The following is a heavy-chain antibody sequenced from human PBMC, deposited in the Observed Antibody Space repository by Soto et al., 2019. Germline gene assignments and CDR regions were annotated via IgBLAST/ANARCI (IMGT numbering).Heavy chain of an antibody. CDR1: GFTFSSYA. V-gene: IGHV3-23*01. J-gene: IGHJ6*02. Sequence: GGSLRLSCAASGFTFSSYAMSWVRQAPGKGLEWVSAISGSGGSTYYADSVKGRFTISRDNSKNTLYLQMNSLRAEDTAVYYCAKDSLRYFDTLGPYGMDVWGQGTTVTVSS. CDR2: ISGSGGST. D-gene: IGHD3-9*01. CDR3: AKDSLRYFDTLGPYGMDV.